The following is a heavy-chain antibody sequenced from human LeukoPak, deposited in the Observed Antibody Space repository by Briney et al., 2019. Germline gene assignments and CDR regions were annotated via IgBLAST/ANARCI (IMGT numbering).Heavy chain of an antibody. CDR3: ARDPEVTTDSSGGFDY. D-gene: IGHD2-21*02. Sequence: GGSLRLSCGASGLTFRNYEMNWVRQAPGKGLEWISYISDSGTTKNYADSVKGRFAVSRDNAKNSLYLQMNILRAEDTAVYYCARDPEVTTDSSGGFDYWGQGTLVTVSS. V-gene: IGHV3-48*03. CDR2: ISDSGTTK. J-gene: IGHJ4*02. CDR1: GLTFRNYE.